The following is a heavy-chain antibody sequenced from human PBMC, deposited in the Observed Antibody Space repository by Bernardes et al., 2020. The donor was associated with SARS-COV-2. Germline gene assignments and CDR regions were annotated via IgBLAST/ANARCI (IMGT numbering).Heavy chain of an antibody. V-gene: IGHV1-24*01. CDR1: GYTLTELS. CDR2: FDPEDGET. CDR3: ATSHPFDPPGNWFDP. J-gene: IGHJ5*02. Sequence: ASVKVSCKVSGYTLTELSMHWVRQAPGKGLAWMGGFDPEDGETIYAQKFQGRVTMTEDTSTDTAYMELSSLRSEDTAVYYCATSHPFDPPGNWFDPWGQGTLVTVSS.